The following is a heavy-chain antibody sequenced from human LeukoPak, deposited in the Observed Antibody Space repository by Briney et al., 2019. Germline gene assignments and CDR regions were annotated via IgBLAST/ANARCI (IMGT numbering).Heavy chain of an antibody. D-gene: IGHD3/OR15-3a*01. V-gene: IGHV3-9*01. CDR2: ITWHSGSI. CDR1: GFTFDDYA. Sequence: PGGSLRLSCAASGFTFDDYAMHWVRQAPGKGLEWVSGITWHSGSIGYADSVKGRFIISRDNAKNSLYLQMNSLRAEDTALYYCVAVPETDFWTGFYLDFWGQGTLVTVSS. J-gene: IGHJ4*02. CDR3: VAVPETDFWTGFYLDF.